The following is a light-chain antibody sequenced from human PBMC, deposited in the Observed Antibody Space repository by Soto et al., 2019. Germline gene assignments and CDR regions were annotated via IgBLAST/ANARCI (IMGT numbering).Light chain of an antibody. CDR2: EDN. J-gene: IGLJ2*01. CDR3: QSYDSSNVV. Sequence: NFMLTQPHSVSESPGKTVTISCTRSSGSIDSNYVQWYQQRPGSAPTTVIYEDNQRPSGVPDRFSGSIDSSSNSASLTISGLKTEDEADYYCQSYDSSNVVFGGGTKLNVL. CDR1: SGSIDSNY. V-gene: IGLV6-57*03.